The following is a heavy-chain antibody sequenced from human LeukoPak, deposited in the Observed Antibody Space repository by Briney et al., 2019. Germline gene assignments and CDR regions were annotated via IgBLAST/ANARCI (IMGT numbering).Heavy chain of an antibody. D-gene: IGHD6-6*01. CDR3: ARGPRKYSSSSLVDY. CDR2: IIPIFGTA. J-gene: IGHJ4*02. CDR1: GGTLSSYA. V-gene: IGHV1-69*05. Sequence: ASVKVSCKASGGTLSSYAISWMRQAPGQGLEWMGGIIPIFGTANYAQKFQGRVTITTDESTSTAYMELSSLRSEDTAVYYCARGPRKYSSSSLVDYWGQGTLVTVPS.